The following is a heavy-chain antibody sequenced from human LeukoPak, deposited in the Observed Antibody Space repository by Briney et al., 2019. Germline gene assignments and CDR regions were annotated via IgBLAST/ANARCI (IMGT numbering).Heavy chain of an antibody. Sequence: SVKVSCKASGDTFSSYAISWVRQAPGQGLEWMGGIIPIFGTANYAQKFQGRVTITADESTSTAYMELSSLRSEDTAVYYCARDRICSGGSCYSYYYYYGMDVWGQGTTVTVSS. CDR3: ARDRICSGGSCYSYYYYYGMDV. V-gene: IGHV1-69*13. CDR1: GDTFSSYA. CDR2: IIPIFGTA. J-gene: IGHJ6*02. D-gene: IGHD2-15*01.